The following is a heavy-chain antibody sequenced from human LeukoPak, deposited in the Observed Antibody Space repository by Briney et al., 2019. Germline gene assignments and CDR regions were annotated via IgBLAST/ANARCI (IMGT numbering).Heavy chain of an antibody. Sequence: PGGSLRLSCAASGFIFTTCAMIWVRQAPGKGLEWVSTISGGGGSTFYADSVKGRFTIFRVNSKNTLYLQMNSLRAEDTAIYYCAKDMSDYTNFPDVWGQGTTVTVSS. CDR2: ISGGGGST. CDR3: AKDMSDYTNFPDV. CDR1: GFIFTTCA. D-gene: IGHD4-11*01. V-gene: IGHV3-23*01. J-gene: IGHJ6*02.